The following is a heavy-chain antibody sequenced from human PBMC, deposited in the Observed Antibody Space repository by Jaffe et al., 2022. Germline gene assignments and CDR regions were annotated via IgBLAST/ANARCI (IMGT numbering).Heavy chain of an antibody. CDR2: IYHSGST. CDR3: ARQLDGPGSYYFDY. J-gene: IGHJ4*02. CDR1: GYSISSGYY. V-gene: IGHV4-38-2*01. Sequence: QVQLQESGPGLVKPSETLSLTCAVSGYSISSGYYWGWIRQPPGKGLEWIGSIYHSGSTYYNPSLKSRVTISVDTSKNQFSLKLSSVTAADTAVYYCARQLDGPGSYYFDYWGQGTLVTVSS. D-gene: IGHD1-26*01.